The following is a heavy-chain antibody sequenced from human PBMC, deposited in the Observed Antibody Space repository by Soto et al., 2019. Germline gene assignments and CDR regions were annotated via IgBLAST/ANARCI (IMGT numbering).Heavy chain of an antibody. CDR1: GGSISSGGYY. CDR2: IYYTGST. J-gene: IGHJ4*02. D-gene: IGHD3-22*01. CDR3: ARVSPPSSGYYFPYDYFDY. V-gene: IGHV4-31*03. Sequence: KTSETLSLTCTVSGGSISSGGYYWSWIRQHPGKGLEWIGNIYYTGSTHYDPSLKSRITISLDTSKNQISLKLSSVTAADTAVYYCARVSPPSSGYYFPYDYFDYWGQGTLVTVSS.